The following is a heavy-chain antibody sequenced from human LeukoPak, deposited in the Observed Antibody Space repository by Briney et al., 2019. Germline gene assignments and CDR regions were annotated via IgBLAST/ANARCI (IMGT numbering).Heavy chain of an antibody. D-gene: IGHD2-2*01. CDR2: IDPSDSYT. Sequence: GAPRLFSCQASGSIFTSYWISWVRQLPGKGLEWMGRIDPSDSYTNYSPSFQGHVTNTADKSISTAYLQRSSLNASDSAMYYCARNGTAAMWDYWGQGTLVTVSS. CDR1: GSIFTSYW. V-gene: IGHV5-10-1*01. CDR3: ARNGTAAMWDY. J-gene: IGHJ4*02.